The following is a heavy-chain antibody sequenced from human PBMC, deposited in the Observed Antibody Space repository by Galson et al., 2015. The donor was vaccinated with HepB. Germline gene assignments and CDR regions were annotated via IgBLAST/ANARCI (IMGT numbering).Heavy chain of an antibody. J-gene: IGHJ5*02. Sequence: LEWMGWISGYNGNTKYAERFQGRITMTTDTPTSTVYMELRSLRSDDTAVYFCARDIRLPLLKAAERFDPWGQGTLVTVSS. CDR3: ARDIRLPLLKAAERFDP. V-gene: IGHV1-18*01. D-gene: IGHD6-13*01. CDR2: ISGYNGNT.